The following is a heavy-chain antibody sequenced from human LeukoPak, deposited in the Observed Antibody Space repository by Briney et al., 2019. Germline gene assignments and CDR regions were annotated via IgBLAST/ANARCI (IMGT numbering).Heavy chain of an antibody. J-gene: IGHJ4*02. CDR2: IYYSGST. CDR3: ARLEPGDYIDY. Sequence: SQTPSLTCTVSGGSISSGGYYWSWIRQHPGKGLEWIGYIYYSGSTYYNPSLKSRVTISVDTSKNQFSLKLSSVTAADTAVYYCARLEPGDYIDYWGQGTLVTVSS. D-gene: IGHD4-17*01. CDR1: GGSISSGGYY. V-gene: IGHV4-31*03.